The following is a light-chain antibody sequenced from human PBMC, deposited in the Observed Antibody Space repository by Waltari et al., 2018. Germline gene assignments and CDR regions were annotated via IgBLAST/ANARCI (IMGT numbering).Light chain of an antibody. J-gene: IGKJ1*01. CDR3: QHYYTSSWT. V-gene: IGKV1-5*01. Sequence: IQMTQSPSTLSASVGDRVTITSRASQSIGRKLAGYQQKPGKAPNLLIYDVSSFESGVPSRFSGSGSGTEFTLTISNLQPDDFATYYCQHYYTSSWTFGQGTKVEIK. CDR2: DVS. CDR1: QSIGRK.